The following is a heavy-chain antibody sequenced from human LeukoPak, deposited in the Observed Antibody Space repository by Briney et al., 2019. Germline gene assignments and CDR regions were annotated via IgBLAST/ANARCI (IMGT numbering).Heavy chain of an antibody. CDR2: ISRSSIYK. D-gene: IGHD3-22*01. J-gene: IGHJ5*02. CDR3: ASSPQPYYYDSSGYYFSGWFDP. CDR1: GFTFSSYT. V-gene: IGHV3-21*04. Sequence: GGSLRLSCAASGFTFSSYTMTWVRQAPGKGLEWVSSISRSSIYKYYADSLKGRFTISRDNAKNSLYLQMNSLRAEDTAVYYCASSPQPYYYDSSGYYFSGWFDPWGQGTLVTVSS.